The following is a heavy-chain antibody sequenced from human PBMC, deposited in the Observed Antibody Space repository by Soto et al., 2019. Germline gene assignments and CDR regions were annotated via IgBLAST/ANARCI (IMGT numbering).Heavy chain of an antibody. CDR3: AKVRWIGGSNWFDP. D-gene: IGHD5-12*01. Sequence: GGSLRLSCAASGFTFSSYAMSWVRQAPGKGLEWVSAISGSGGSTYYADSVKGRFTISRDNSKNTLYLKMNSLRAEDTAVYYCAKVRWIGGSNWFDPWGQGTLVTVSS. J-gene: IGHJ5*02. CDR1: GFTFSSYA. V-gene: IGHV3-23*01. CDR2: ISGSGGST.